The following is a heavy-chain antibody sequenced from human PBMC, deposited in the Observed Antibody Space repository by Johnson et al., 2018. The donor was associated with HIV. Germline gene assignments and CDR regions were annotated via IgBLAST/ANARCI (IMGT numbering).Heavy chain of an antibody. V-gene: IGHV3-30*02. J-gene: IGHJ3*02. CDR3: AKDRGYSGYEGDAFDI. CDR2: IRYDGSNK. D-gene: IGHD5-12*01. Sequence: VQLLESGGGVVRPGGSLRLSCAASGFTFDDYGMSWVRQAPWKGLEWVAFIRYDGSNKYYADSVKGRFTISRDNSKNTLYLQMNSLRAEDTAVYYCAKDRGYSGYEGDAFDIWGQGTMVTVSS. CDR1: GFTFDDYG.